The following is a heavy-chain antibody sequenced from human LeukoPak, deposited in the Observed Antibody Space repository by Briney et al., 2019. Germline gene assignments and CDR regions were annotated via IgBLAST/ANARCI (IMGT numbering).Heavy chain of an antibody. Sequence: GGSLRLSCAASRFTFSRYGMHWVRQAPGKGLEWVAVISYDGSNKDYADSVKGRFTISRDNSKNTVHLQMNSLRVEDTAVYYCAKEAPWATAMVILIDYWGQGTLVTVSS. CDR1: RFTFSRYG. CDR3: AKEAPWATAMVILIDY. D-gene: IGHD5-18*01. CDR2: ISYDGSNK. V-gene: IGHV3-30*18. J-gene: IGHJ4*02.